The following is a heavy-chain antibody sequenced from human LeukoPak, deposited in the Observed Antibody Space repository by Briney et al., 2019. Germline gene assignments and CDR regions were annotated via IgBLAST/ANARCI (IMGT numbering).Heavy chain of an antibody. CDR2: FDPEDGET. V-gene: IGHV1-24*01. J-gene: IGHJ3*02. D-gene: IGHD4-23*01. CDR1: GYTLTELS. CDR3: ATCRDLRWCDAFDI. Sequence: ASVKVSCKVSGYTLTELSMHGVRQAPGKGLEWMGGFDPEDGETIYAQKFQGRVTMTEDTSTDTAYMELSSLRSEDTAVYYCATCRDLRWCDAFDIWGQGTMVTVSS.